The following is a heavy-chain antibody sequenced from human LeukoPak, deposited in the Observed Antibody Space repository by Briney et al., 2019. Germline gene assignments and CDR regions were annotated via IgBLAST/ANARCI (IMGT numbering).Heavy chain of an antibody. CDR1: GGSISSYY. CDR2: ISSSGTT. Sequence: SETLSLTCTVSGGSISSYYWSWIRQPPGKGLEWIGYISSSGTTKCNPSLKSRLTISVDTSKNQFSLKLTSVTAADTAVYYCARGQQRFDPWGQGTLVTVSS. CDR3: ARGQQRFDP. J-gene: IGHJ5*02. D-gene: IGHD6-13*01. V-gene: IGHV4-59*08.